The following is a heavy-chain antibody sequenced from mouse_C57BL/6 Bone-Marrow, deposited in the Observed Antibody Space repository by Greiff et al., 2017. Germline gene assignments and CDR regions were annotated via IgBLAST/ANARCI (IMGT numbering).Heavy chain of an antibody. CDR3: AINWDNAMDY. CDR1: GYTFTSYW. D-gene: IGHD4-1*02. J-gene: IGHJ4*01. V-gene: IGHV1-64*01. Sequence: VQLQQPGAELVKPGASVKLSCKASGYTFTSYWMHWVKQRPGQGLEWIGMIHPDSGSTNYNEKFKSKATLTVDKSSCTAYMQLSSLTSEDSAVYYCAINWDNAMDYWGQGTSVTVSS. CDR2: IHPDSGST.